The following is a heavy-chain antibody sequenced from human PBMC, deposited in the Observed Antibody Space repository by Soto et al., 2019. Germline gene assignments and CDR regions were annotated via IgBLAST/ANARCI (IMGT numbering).Heavy chain of an antibody. D-gene: IGHD3-10*01. J-gene: IGHJ4*02. Sequence: GASVKVSCKASGYTFTSYYMYWVRQSPGQGLEWMGITNPSGGSTSYAQKFQGRVTMTRDTSTSTVYMELSSLRSEDTAVYYCARDRKPGYYGSGSYYTFDYWGQGTLVTVSS. V-gene: IGHV1-46*03. CDR2: TNPSGGST. CDR1: GYTFTSYY. CDR3: ARDRKPGYYGSGSYYTFDY.